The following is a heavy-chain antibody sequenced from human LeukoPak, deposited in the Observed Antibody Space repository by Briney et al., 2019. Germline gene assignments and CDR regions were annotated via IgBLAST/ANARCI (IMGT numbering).Heavy chain of an antibody. J-gene: IGHJ4*02. CDR1: GGTFSSYA. D-gene: IGHD5-12*01. V-gene: IGHV1-69*04. CDR2: IIPILGIA. Sequence: SVKVSCKASGGTFSSYAISWVRQAPGQGLEWMGRIIPILGIANYAQKFQGRVTITADKSTSTAYTELSSLRSEDTAVYYCARDPVPGYDFLAYFDYWGQGTLVTVSS. CDR3: ARDPVPGYDFLAYFDY.